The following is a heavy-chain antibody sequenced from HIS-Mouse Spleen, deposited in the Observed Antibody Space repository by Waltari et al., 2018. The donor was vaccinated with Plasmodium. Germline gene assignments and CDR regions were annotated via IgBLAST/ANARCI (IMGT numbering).Heavy chain of an antibody. CDR2: INPNSGGT. V-gene: IGHV1-2*02. CDR3: ARVLGYKAAAGTFVEYFQH. CDR1: GYTFTGYY. D-gene: IGHD6-13*01. Sequence: QVQLVQSGAEVKKPGASVKVSCKASGYTFTGYYMPWVRQAPVPGLEWMGWINPNSGGTNYAQKFQGRVTMTRDTSISTAYMELSRLRSDDTAVYYCARVLGYKAAAGTFVEYFQHWGQGTLVTVSS. J-gene: IGHJ1*01.